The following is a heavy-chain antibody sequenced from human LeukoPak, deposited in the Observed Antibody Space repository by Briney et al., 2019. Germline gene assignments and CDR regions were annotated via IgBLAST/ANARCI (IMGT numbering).Heavy chain of an antibody. J-gene: IGHJ1*01. D-gene: IGHD6-19*01. Sequence: ASVKVSCKASGYNFTGYYSHWVRQAPGQGLEWMGWIHPNSGGTNYAQKFQGRVTMTRDTSISTAYMELSSLRSDDTAVYYCARLAAVPGWGQGTLVTVSS. CDR2: IHPNSGGT. CDR3: ARLAAVPG. CDR1: GYNFTGYY. V-gene: IGHV1-2*02.